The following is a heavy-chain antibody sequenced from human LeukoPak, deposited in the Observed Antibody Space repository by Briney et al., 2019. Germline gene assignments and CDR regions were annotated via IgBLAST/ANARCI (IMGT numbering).Heavy chain of an antibody. J-gene: IGHJ4*02. CDR2: ISSSSSYI. Sequence: PGGSLRLSCAASGFTFSSYSMNWVRQAPGKGLEWVSSISSSSSYIYYADSVKGRFTISRDNAKNSLYLQMNSLRAEDTAVYYCARDGRYDYVWGSYRPEFDYWGQGTLVTVSS. D-gene: IGHD3-16*02. CDR1: GFTFSSYS. V-gene: IGHV3-21*01. CDR3: ARDGRYDYVWGSYRPEFDY.